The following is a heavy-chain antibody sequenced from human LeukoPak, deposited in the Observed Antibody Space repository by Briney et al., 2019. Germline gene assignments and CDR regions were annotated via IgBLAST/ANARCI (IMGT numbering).Heavy chain of an antibody. D-gene: IGHD3-22*01. Sequence: GRSLRLSCAASGFTFSNYGMHWVRQAPGKGLEWVAVISYDGSNKYYADSVKGRFTISRDNSKNTLYLQMNSLRAEDTAVYYCAKDPEYYYDSSGYIDYWGQGTLVTVSS. J-gene: IGHJ4*02. CDR2: ISYDGSNK. CDR3: AKDPEYYYDSSGYIDY. V-gene: IGHV3-30*18. CDR1: GFTFSNYG.